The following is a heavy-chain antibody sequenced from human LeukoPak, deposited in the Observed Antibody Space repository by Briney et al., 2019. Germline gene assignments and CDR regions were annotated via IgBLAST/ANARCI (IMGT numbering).Heavy chain of an antibody. CDR1: GFMFSNHA. CDR3: AKDGFDYYDSSGYYYFDD. V-gene: IGHV3-23*01. J-gene: IGHJ4*02. D-gene: IGHD3-22*01. Sequence: GGPLRLSCAASGFMFSNHAMSWVRQAPGKGLEWVSGISTRGGGIYYAESVKGRFTISRGNSKNTLYLQMKSLRAEDTAVYYCAKDGFDYYDSSGYYYFDDWGQGTLVTVSS. CDR2: ISTRGGGI.